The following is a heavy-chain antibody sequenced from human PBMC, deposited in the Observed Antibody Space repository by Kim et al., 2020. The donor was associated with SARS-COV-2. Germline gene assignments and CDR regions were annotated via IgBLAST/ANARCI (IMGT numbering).Heavy chain of an antibody. J-gene: IGHJ6*02. CDR1: GFTFSSYA. D-gene: IGHD3-10*01. CDR3: AREGLPNGGLWFGVWNLAYDYSGIDV. V-gene: IGHV3-30*04. Sequence: GGSLRLSCAASGFTFSSYAMHWVRQAPGKGLEWVAVISYDGSNKYYADSVKGRITISRDNSKNTLYLQMNSLRAEATAVYYCAREGLPNGGLWFGVWNLAYDYSGIDVWGQGTTVTVSS. CDR2: ISYDGSNK.